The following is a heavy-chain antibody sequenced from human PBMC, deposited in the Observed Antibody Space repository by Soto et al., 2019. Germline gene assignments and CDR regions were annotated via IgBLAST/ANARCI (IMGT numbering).Heavy chain of an antibody. Sequence: GGSLRLSCTGSGFTFGDYAMSWFRQAPGKGLEWVAFIRGKGYGGTPQYAASVKGRFTISRDDSKGIAYLQMNSLQTEDTAVYYCTRVKVADSRGRHFDSWGQGTLVTVSS. CDR2: IRGKGYGGTP. J-gene: IGHJ4*02. D-gene: IGHD3-22*01. V-gene: IGHV3-49*03. CDR3: TRVKVADSRGRHFDS. CDR1: GFTFGDYA.